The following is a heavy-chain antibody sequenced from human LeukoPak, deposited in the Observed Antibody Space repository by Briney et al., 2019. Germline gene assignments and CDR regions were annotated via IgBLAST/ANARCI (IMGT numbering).Heavy chain of an antibody. D-gene: IGHD3-10*01. Sequence: GRSLRLSCAVSGFNFDDYAMHWVRQAPGKGLVWVSRINSDGSSTSYADSVKGRFTISRDNAKNTLYLQMNSLRAEDTAVYYCARESPRRTLLRGVSGHDYWGQGTLVTVSS. J-gene: IGHJ4*02. CDR1: GFNFDDYA. CDR2: INSDGSST. V-gene: IGHV3-74*01. CDR3: ARESPRRTLLRGVSGHDY.